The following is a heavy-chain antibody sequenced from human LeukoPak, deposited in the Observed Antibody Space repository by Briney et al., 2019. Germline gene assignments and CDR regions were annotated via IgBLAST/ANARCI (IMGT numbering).Heavy chain of an antibody. CDR1: GFSFSSYA. J-gene: IGHJ4*02. V-gene: IGHV3-64*01. Sequence: GGSLRLSCAASGFSFSSYAMHWVRQAPGKGLEYVSAINSHGYSTYYANSVKGRFTISRDNSKNTLYPQMGSLRAEDMAVYYCTREKCSGGSCLMGIDYWGQGTLVTVSS. CDR3: TREKCSGGSCLMGIDY. CDR2: INSHGYST. D-gene: IGHD2-15*01.